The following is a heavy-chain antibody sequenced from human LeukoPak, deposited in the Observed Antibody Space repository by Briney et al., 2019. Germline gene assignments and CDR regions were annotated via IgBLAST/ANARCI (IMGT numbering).Heavy chain of an antibody. CDR1: GGSISSSSYY. CDR2: IYYSGST. D-gene: IGHD3-10*01. Sequence: PSGTLSLTCTVSGGSISSSSYYWGWIRQPPGKGLEWIGSIYYSGSTYYNPSLKNRLTISVDTSKNQFSLRLSSVTAADTAVYYCARTRYYYGSRSYGAPYYFDYWGQGTLVTVSS. CDR3: ARTRYYYGSRSYGAPYYFDY. J-gene: IGHJ4*02. V-gene: IGHV4-39*01.